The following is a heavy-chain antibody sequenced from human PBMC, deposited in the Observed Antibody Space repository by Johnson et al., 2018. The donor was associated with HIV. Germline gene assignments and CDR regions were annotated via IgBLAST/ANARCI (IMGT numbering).Heavy chain of an antibody. CDR1: GFTFSSYV. J-gene: IGHJ3*02. CDR2: ISASGGST. Sequence: EVQLVESGGGLVQPGGSLRLSCAASGFTFSSYVMSWVRQAPVKGLEWVSSISASGGSTYYADSVKGRFTISRDNSKNTLYLQMNSLRAEDTAVYYCAKDWVYYSTPHAFDIWGQGTMVTVSS. V-gene: IGHV3-23*04. D-gene: IGHD3-10*01. CDR3: AKDWVYYSTPHAFDI.